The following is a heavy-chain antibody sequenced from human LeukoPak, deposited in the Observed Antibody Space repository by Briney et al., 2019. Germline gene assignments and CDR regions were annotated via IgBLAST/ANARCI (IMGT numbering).Heavy chain of an antibody. CDR2: IYYSGST. V-gene: IGHV4-39*01. CDR3: ARQGAFNY. J-gene: IGHJ4*02. D-gene: IGHD3-16*01. CDR1: GGSISSSSYY. Sequence: SETLSLTCTVSGGSISSSSYYWGWIRQPPGKGLEWIGSIYYSGSTYYNPSLKSRVTISVDTSKNQFSLRLSSVTAADTAVYYCARQGAFNYWGQGTLVAVSS.